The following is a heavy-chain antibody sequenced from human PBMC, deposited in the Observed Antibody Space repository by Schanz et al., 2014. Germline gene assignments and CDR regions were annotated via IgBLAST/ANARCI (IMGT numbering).Heavy chain of an antibody. CDR3: VRDTDYHFDY. D-gene: IGHD4-17*01. CDR1: GFTFSDSW. CDR2: TSNDGSFT. Sequence: EVQLVESGGGLIQPGGSLRLSCAASGFTFSDSWMHWVRQAPGKGLVWVSRTSNDGSFTTFADSVKGRFTISRDNAKNTLYLQMNXXXXXDTAVYYCVRDTDYHFDYWGQGTLVTVSS. V-gene: IGHV3-74*01. J-gene: IGHJ4*02.